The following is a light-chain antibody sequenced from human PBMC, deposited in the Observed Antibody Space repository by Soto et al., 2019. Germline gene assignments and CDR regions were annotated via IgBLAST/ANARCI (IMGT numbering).Light chain of an antibody. CDR2: GAF. CDR1: PSVANF. J-gene: IGKJ5*01. V-gene: IGKV3-11*01. CDR3: QQRNIWPPVT. Sequence: EIVSTQSPATLSLSPGERATLSFSASPSVANFVAWYQQKPGQAPRLLIYGAFNRATGIPARFSGSGSGTDFTLTISSLEPEDSAVYYCQQRNIWPPVTFGHGTRLEIK.